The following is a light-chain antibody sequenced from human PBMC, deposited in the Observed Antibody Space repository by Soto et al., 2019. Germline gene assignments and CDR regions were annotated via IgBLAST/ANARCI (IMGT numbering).Light chain of an antibody. J-gene: IGLJ1*01. V-gene: IGLV2-14*01. Sequence: QSVLTQPASVSGSPGQAITISCTGTSSDVGGYTYVSWYQQHPGKAPKFIIYDVSNRPSGVSNRFSGSKSGNTASLTISGLQAEDEADYYCSLYTTSNTRQIVFGTRTKSPS. CDR1: SSDVGGYTY. CDR3: SLYTTSNTRQIV. CDR2: DVS.